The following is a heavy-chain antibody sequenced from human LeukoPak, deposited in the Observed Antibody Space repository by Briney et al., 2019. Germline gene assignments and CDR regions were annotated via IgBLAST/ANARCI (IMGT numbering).Heavy chain of an antibody. V-gene: IGHV3-30*04. CDR3: ARTYRSDWYYFDY. CDR1: GFTFSCYT. D-gene: IGHD6-19*01. CDR2: TSLDGRNK. J-gene: IGHJ4*02. Sequence: GTSLRLSCAASGFTFSCYTMHWVRQAPGKGLEWVAVTSLDGRNKNFADSVKGRLIISRDNSKNTLYLLLSSLRVEDTAVYYCARTYRSDWYYFDYWGQGTLVTVS.